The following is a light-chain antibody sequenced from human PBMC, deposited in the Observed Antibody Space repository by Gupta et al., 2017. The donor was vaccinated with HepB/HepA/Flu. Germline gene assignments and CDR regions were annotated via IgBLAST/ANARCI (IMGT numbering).Light chain of an antibody. CDR1: SSNIGSNT. CDR2: RNN. J-gene: IGLJ1*01. CDR3: AAWDDSLNGYV. Sequence: HSVLTQPPSASGTPGQRVTISCSGSSSNIGSNTVNWYQQLPGTAPKLLIYRNNQRPSGVPDRFSGSKSGTSASLASSGLQSEDEADYYCAAWDDSLNGYVFGTGTKVTVL. V-gene: IGLV1-44*01.